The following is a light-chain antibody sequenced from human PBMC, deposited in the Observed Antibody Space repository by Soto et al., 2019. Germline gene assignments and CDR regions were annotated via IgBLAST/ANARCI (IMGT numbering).Light chain of an antibody. V-gene: IGLV1-40*01. CDR2: GNS. Sequence: QSVLTQPPSVSGAPGQRVTISCTGSSSNIGADYDVHWYQHLPGKAPKLLIYGNSNRPSGVPERFSGSKSGTSASLAVTGLQAEDEADYYCGTWGWGLRVFGAGTKVTVL. CDR1: SSNIGADYD. CDR3: GTWGWGLRV. J-gene: IGLJ1*01.